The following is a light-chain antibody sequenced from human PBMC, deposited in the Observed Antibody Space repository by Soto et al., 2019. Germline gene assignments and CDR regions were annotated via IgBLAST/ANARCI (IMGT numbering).Light chain of an antibody. CDR1: SNDVGGYNY. CDR2: DVS. CDR3: SSYTSSSTRV. Sequence: QSALTQPASVSGSPGQSITISCTGSSNDVGGYNYVSWYQQHPGKAPKLMIYDVSDRPSGVSNRCSGSKSANTASLTIYGLTAEDEADYYCSSYTSSSTRVFGTGTKLTFL. V-gene: IGLV2-14*01. J-gene: IGLJ1*01.